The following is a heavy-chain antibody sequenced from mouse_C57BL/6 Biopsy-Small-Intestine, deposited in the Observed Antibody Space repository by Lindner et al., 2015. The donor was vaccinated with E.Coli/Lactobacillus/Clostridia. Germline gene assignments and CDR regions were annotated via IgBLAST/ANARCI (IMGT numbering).Heavy chain of an antibody. J-gene: IGHJ3*01. V-gene: IGHV1-42*01. CDR3: ARSDWGWFAY. D-gene: IGHD4-1*01. Sequence: VQLQESGPELVKPGASVKISCKASGYSFTGHYMNWVKQSPEKSLEWIGEINPSTGGTTYNQRFKAKAALTVDTSSSTAYMQLKSLTSEDSAVYYCARSDWGWFAYWGQGTLVTVSA. CDR2: INPSTGGT. CDR1: GYSFTGHY.